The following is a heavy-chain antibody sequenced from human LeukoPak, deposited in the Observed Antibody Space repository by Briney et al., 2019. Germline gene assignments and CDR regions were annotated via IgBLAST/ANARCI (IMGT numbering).Heavy chain of an antibody. Sequence: PGGSLRLSCAASGFTFSSYSMNWVRQAPGKGLVWVSSISSSSSYIYYADSVKGRFTISRDNAKNSLYLQMNSLRAEDTAVYYCARDGVFNPYYYDSSGYPNWFDPWGQGTLVTVSS. CDR3: ARDGVFNPYYYDSSGYPNWFDP. CDR1: GFTFSSYS. CDR2: ISSSSSYI. V-gene: IGHV3-21*01. J-gene: IGHJ5*02. D-gene: IGHD3-22*01.